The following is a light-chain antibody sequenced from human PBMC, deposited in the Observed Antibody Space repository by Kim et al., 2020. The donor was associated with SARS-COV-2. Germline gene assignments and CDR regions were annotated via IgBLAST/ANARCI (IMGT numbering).Light chain of an antibody. Sequence: EIVMTQSPATLSVSPGERGTLSCRASQSVSRNLAWYQQKPGQAPRLLIYGASTRASGIPARFSGGGSGTEFTLTISSLQSEDFAFYYCQQYNNWPLTFGGGTKVDIK. CDR3: QQYNNWPLT. J-gene: IGKJ4*01. CDR1: QSVSRN. CDR2: GAS. V-gene: IGKV3-15*01.